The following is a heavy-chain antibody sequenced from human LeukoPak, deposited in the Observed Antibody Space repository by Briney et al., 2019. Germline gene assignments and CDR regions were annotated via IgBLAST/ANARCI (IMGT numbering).Heavy chain of an antibody. CDR2: ISSSGGTI. CDR1: GFTFSDSY. CDR3: AKEGGDWGEGYFDY. D-gene: IGHD7-27*01. V-gene: IGHV3-11*01. J-gene: IGHJ4*02. Sequence: GGSLRLSCAASGFTFSDSYMSWIRQVPGRGLEWISYISSSGGTIYYADSVKGRFTISRDNAKNSLYLQMNSLRAEDTAVYYCAKEGGDWGEGYFDYWGQGTLVTVSS.